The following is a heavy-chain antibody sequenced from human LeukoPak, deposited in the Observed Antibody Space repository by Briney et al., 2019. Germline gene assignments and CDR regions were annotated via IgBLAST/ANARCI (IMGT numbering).Heavy chain of an antibody. CDR1: GFTFSSYG. J-gene: IGHJ5*02. CDR3: ARWGGIYVGWFDP. V-gene: IGHV4-39*01. CDR2: IYYSGST. D-gene: IGHD5-12*01. Sequence: GTLRLSCAASGFTFSSYGMSWVRQAPGKGLEWIGSIYYSGSTYYNPSLKGRVTIFVDTSKNQFSPNLSSVTAADTAVYYCARWGGIYVGWFDPWGQGTLVTVSS.